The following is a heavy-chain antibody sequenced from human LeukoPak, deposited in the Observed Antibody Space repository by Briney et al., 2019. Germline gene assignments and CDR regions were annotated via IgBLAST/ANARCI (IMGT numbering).Heavy chain of an antibody. Sequence: ASVKVSCKASGYTFTSYDINWVRQATGQGLEWMGWMNPNRGNTGYAQKFQGIDTMTRNNSISTAYMELSSLRSEDTAVYYCARAYYDFWSGYYLDYWGQGTLVTVSS. D-gene: IGHD3-3*01. CDR1: GYTFTSYD. V-gene: IGHV1-8*01. J-gene: IGHJ4*02. CDR3: ARAYYDFWSGYYLDY. CDR2: MNPNRGNT.